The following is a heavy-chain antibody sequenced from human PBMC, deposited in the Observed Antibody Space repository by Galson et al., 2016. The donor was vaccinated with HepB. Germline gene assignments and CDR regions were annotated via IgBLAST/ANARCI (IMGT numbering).Heavy chain of an antibody. CDR2: ISGSGTTI. D-gene: IGHD6-19*01. Sequence: SLRLSCAVSGFTFSDYYMTWIRQAPGKGLEWVSYISGSGTTIQYAASVRGRFTISRDNAKNSLYLQMNSLRGEDTAVYYCAREGQWLRNGLDVWGQGTTVTVSS. J-gene: IGHJ6*02. CDR3: AREGQWLRNGLDV. CDR1: GFTFSDYY. V-gene: IGHV3-11*01.